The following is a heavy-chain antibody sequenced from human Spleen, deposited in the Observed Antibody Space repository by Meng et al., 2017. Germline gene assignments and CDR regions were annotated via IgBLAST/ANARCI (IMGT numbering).Heavy chain of an antibody. CDR3: VRHGHTQV. CDR1: GYSFTSYW. CDR2: MYPGDSDI. Sequence: GESLKISCKGSGYSFTSYWIGWVRQMPGKGLEWVGIMYPGDSDIKYSPSFQGQVTISADKSIDTAYLRLNSLKASDTAMYYCVRHGHTQVWGQGTLVTVSS. V-gene: IGHV5-51*01. J-gene: IGHJ1*01.